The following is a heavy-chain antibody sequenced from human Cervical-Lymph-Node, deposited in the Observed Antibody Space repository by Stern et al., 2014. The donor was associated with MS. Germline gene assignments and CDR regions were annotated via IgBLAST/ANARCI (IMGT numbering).Heavy chain of an antibody. CDR2: INAANGNT. CDR3: ARDPHYYDSTGYCMDV. Sequence: QVQLVQSGAEVKKPGASVKVSCKASGYTLTTYAIHWVRQAAGQSLEWMGWINAANGNTRYSHKFQDRVTITRDTSTSTAYMELSSLRSEDTAVYYCARDPHYYDSTGYCMDVWGQGTTVTVSS. J-gene: IGHJ6*02. D-gene: IGHD3-22*01. V-gene: IGHV1-3*01. CDR1: GYTLTTYA.